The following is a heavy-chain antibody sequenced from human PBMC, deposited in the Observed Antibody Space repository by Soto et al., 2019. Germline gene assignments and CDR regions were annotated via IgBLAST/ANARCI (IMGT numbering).Heavy chain of an antibody. J-gene: IGHJ5*02. D-gene: IGHD6-13*01. CDR1: GGSFSGYY. CDR3: ARGRARLRQQLVHWFDP. CDR2: INHSGST. V-gene: IGHV4-34*01. Sequence: SETLSLTCAVYGGSFSGYYWSWIRQPPGKGLEWIGEINHSGSTNYNPSLKSRVTISVDTSKNQFSLKLSSVTAADTAVYYCARGRARLRQQLVHWFDPWGQGTLVTVSS.